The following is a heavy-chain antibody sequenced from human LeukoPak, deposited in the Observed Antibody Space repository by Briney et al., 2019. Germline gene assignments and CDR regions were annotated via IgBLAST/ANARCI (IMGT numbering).Heavy chain of an antibody. V-gene: IGHV4-30-2*01. CDR3: ARVAVVSITFDY. J-gene: IGHJ4*02. D-gene: IGHD2-15*01. Sequence: ASQTLSLTCAVSGGSISSGGYSWSWIRQPPGKGLEWIGYIYHSGSTYYNPSLKNRVTISVDRSKNQFSLKLSSVTAADTAVYYCARVAVVSITFDYWGQGTLVTVSS. CDR2: IYHSGST. CDR1: GGSISSGGYS.